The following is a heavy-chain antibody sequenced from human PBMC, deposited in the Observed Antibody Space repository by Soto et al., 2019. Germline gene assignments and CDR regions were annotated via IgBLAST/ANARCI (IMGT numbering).Heavy chain of an antibody. CDR2: IYYSGST. V-gene: IGHV4-31*03. CDR1: GGSISSGGYY. J-gene: IGHJ5*02. CDR3: AREEDNWFDP. Sequence: QVQLQESGPGLVKPSQTLSLTCTVSGGSISSGGYYWSWIRQHPGKGLEWIGYIYYSGSTYYIPSLKSRVTISVDTSKTQFSLKLSSVTAADTAVYNCAREEDNWFDPWGQGTLVTVSS.